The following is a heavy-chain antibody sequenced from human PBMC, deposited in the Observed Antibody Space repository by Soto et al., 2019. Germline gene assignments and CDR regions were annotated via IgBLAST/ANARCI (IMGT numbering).Heavy chain of an antibody. CDR3: AIAIENYSTGYYKPFYYFGVDV. J-gene: IGHJ6*02. D-gene: IGHD3-22*01. V-gene: IGHV3-30*03. Sequence: QVHLVESGGGVVQPGRTLRLSCAASGFTFGSYGMHWVRQAPGKGLEWVAGISYDGSKKYYGESVKGRFTISSDNSKNTLYLQMNSLRVEDTAVYYCAIAIENYSTGYYKPFYYFGVDVWGQGTTVTVSS. CDR1: GFTFGSYG. CDR2: ISYDGSKK.